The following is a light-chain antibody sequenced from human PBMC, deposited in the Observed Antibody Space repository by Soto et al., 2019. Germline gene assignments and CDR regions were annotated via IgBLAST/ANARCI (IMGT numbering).Light chain of an antibody. CDR1: QSVSSN. J-gene: IGKJ5*01. CDR3: QQYNNWPPT. V-gene: IGKV3-15*01. Sequence: EIVMTQSPATLSVSPGERATLSCRSSQSVSSNLAWYQQKPGQAPRLLIYGASTRATGIPARFSCIRSATDFTLTISSLQSEDFALYYCQQYNNWPPTFGQGTRLEIK. CDR2: GAS.